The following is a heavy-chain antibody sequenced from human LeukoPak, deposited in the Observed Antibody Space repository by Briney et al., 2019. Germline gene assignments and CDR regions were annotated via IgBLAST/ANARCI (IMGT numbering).Heavy chain of an antibody. CDR2: ISGSGGGT. J-gene: IGHJ6*03. D-gene: IGHD1-26*01. CDR3: EKNRGAGSHYYHHMNV. CDR1: GFTFSSYA. Sequence: GGSLRLSCAASGFTFSSYAMSWVCQAPGEGLEWVSAISGSGGGTNYADSLKGRLTISRENSKNTLYLQLNSLRAEDTAVYYCEKNRGAGSHYYHHMNVCGKGTTVTVSS. V-gene: IGHV3-23*01.